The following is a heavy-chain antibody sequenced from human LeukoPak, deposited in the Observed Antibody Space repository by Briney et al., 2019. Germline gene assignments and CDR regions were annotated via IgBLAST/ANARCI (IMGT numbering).Heavy chain of an antibody. CDR1: GFTFSSYG. CDR2: ISYDGSNK. J-gene: IGHJ5*02. V-gene: IGHV3-30*18. Sequence: PGGSLRLSCAASGFTFSSYGMHWVRQAPGKGLEWVAVISYDGSNKYYADSVEGRFTISRDNSKNTLYLQMNSLRAEDTAVYYCAKDSPNCSGGSCYIGWFDPWGQGTLVTVSS. CDR3: AKDSPNCSGGSCYIGWFDP. D-gene: IGHD2-15*01.